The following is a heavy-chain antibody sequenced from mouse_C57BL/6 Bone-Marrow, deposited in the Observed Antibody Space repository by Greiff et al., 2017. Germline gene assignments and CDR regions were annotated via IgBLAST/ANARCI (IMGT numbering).Heavy chain of an antibody. CDR2: IYPGDGDT. CDR3: ARMNPWFAY. Sequence: QVQLQQSGPELVKPGASVKISCKASGYAFSSSWMNWVKQRPGKGLEWIGRIYPGDGDTNYNGKFKGKATLTADKSSSTAYMQLSSQTSEDSAVYFCARMNPWFAYWGQGTLVTVSA. CDR1: GYAFSSSW. V-gene: IGHV1-82*01. J-gene: IGHJ3*01.